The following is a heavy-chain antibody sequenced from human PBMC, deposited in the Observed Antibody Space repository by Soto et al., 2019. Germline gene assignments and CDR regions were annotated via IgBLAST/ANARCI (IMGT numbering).Heavy chain of an antibody. J-gene: IGHJ2*01. CDR2: INAGNGNT. CDR3: ARAPSWGYFDL. V-gene: IGHV1-3*05. CDR1: GYTFTSYA. Sequence: QVQLVQSGAEEKKPGASVKVSCKASGYTFTSYAMHWVRQAPGQRLEWMGWINAGNGNTKYSQKFQGRVTITRDTSASTAYMELSSLRSEDRAVYYCARAPSWGYFDLWGRGTLVTVSS.